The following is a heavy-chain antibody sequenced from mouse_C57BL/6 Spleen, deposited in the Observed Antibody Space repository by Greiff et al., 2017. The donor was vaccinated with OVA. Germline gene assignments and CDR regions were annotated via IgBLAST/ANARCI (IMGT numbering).Heavy chain of an antibody. V-gene: IGHV1-64*01. CDR3: ARTNWDDAMDY. Sequence: VQLQQSGAELVKPGASVKLSCKASGYTFTSYWMHWVKQRPGQGLEWIGMIHPNSGSTNYNEKFKSKATLTVDKSSSTAYMQLSSLTSEDSAVYYCARTNWDDAMDYWGQGTSVTVSS. CDR1: GYTFTSYW. J-gene: IGHJ4*01. D-gene: IGHD4-1*02. CDR2: IHPNSGST.